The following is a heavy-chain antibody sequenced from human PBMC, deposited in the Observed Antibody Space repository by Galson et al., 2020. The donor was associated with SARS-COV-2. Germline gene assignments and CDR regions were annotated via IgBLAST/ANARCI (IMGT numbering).Heavy chain of an antibody. CDR3: ARERDSSSWINYYFDS. J-gene: IGHJ4*02. V-gene: IGHV3-30*07. Sequence: GESLKISCAASGFTFSSYAMHWVRQAPGKGLQWVAVISYDGSNKYYADSVKGRFTISRDNSKNTLYLQMNSLRAEDTAMFYCARERDSSSWINYYFDSWGQGTLVTVSS. CDR2: ISYDGSNK. D-gene: IGHD6-13*01. CDR1: GFTFSSYA.